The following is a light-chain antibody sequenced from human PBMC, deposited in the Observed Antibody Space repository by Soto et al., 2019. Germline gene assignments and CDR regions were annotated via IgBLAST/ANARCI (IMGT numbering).Light chain of an antibody. CDR1: SSDVGGYNY. CDR3: CSYTGSYTWV. CDR2: DVN. Sequence: QSALTQPRSVSGSPGQSVTISCTGTSSDVGGYNYVSWYQQYPGKAPKFMIYDVNKRPSGVPDRFSGSKSGNTASLTISGLQAEDEADYYCCSYTGSYTWVFGGGTRSPS. J-gene: IGLJ3*02. V-gene: IGLV2-11*01.